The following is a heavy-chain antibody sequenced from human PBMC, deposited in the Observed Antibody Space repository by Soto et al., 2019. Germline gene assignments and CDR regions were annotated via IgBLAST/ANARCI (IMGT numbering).Heavy chain of an antibody. J-gene: IGHJ4*02. CDR2: IIPIFGTA. V-gene: IGHV1-69*05. D-gene: IGHD4-17*01. CDR1: GGTFSSYA. Sequence: GASVKVSCKASGGTFSSYAISWVRQAPGQGLEWMGGIIPIFGTANYAQKLQGRVTMTTDTSTSTAYMELRSLRSDDTAVYYCARVGYGDAPSDYWGQGTLVTVSS. CDR3: ARVGYGDAPSDY.